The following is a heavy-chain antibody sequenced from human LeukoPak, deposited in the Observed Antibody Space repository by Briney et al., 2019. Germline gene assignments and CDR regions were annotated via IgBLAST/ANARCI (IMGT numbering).Heavy chain of an antibody. V-gene: IGHV3-48*01. J-gene: IGHJ4*02. D-gene: IGHD2-21*01. CDR3: ARLPGGVVIDAGLY. CDR2: ISSSGSTI. Sequence: PGGSLRLSCAASGFTFSSYDMNSVRQAPGKGLEWVSYISSSGSTIYYADSVKGRVTISRDNAKNSLYLQMNSLRAEDTAMYYCARLPGGVVIDAGLYWGQGTLVTVSS. CDR1: GFTFSSYD.